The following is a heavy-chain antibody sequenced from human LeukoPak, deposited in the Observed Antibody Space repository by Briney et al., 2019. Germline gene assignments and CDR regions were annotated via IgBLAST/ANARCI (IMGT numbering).Heavy chain of an antibody. J-gene: IGHJ3*02. D-gene: IGHD4-11*01. CDR3: ARGMTTVTTHAFDI. CDR2: IIPIFDTP. V-gene: IGHV1-69*13. Sequence: GASVKVSCEASGGTFSSYAINWVRQAPGQGLEWMGGIIPIFDTPSYAQKFQGRVTITADESTSTAYMELSSLRSEDTAVFYCARGMTTVTTHAFDIWGQGTMVTVSS. CDR1: GGTFSSYA.